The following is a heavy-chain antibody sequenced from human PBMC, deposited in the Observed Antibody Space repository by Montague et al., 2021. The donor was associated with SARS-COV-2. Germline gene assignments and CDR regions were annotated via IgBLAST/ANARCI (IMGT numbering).Heavy chain of an antibody. CDR1: GGSISSHF. J-gene: IGHJ3*02. CDR2: IYYNGYT. D-gene: IGHD3-22*01. CDR3: ARGGATYYYDTSGYVNAFDT. Sequence: SETLSLTCTVSGGSISSHFWSFIRQPPGKGLEWIGYIYYNGYTNYNPSLKSRVTISVGTSKNQFSLRLSSVTAADTAVYFCARGGATYYYDTSGYVNAFDTWGQGTMVTVSS. V-gene: IGHV4-59*11.